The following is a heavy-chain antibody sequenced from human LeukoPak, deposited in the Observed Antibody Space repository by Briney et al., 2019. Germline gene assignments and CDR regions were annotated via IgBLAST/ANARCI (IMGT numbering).Heavy chain of an antibody. CDR3: ARDISGGYDGLDV. V-gene: IGHV3-13*01. J-gene: IGHJ6*02. D-gene: IGHD3-22*01. CDR1: GFTFSRYD. CDR2: ISTAGDT. Sequence: SGGSLRLSCAASGFTFSRYDMHWVRQVTGKGLEWVSAISTAGDTYYLGSVKGRFTVSRENAKNSLYLQMNSLSAGDTAMYYCARDISGGYDGLDVWGQGTTVTVSS.